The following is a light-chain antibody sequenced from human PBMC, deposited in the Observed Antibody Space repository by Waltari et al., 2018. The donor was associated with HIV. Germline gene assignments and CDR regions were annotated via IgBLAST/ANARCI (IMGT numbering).Light chain of an antibody. CDR1: QSVNSN. V-gene: IGKV3-15*01. CDR3: HHYNNWRET. CDR2: GTS. J-gene: IGKJ1*01. Sequence: ILIPQSPAPLSVSPGERATVSCRASQSVNSNLAWYQQKPGQTPRLLIYGTSTRATDIPARFSGSGSGTEFTLTISSLQSEDFAVYYCHHYNNWRETFGQGTKVEIK.